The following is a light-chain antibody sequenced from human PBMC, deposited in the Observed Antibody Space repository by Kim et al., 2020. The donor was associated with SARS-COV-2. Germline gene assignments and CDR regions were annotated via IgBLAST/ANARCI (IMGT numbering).Light chain of an antibody. J-gene: IGLJ3*02. Sequence: SYEQTQPPSVSVAPGETARITCEEDNIGTKSVHWYQQKAGQAPVLIMSDDSDRPAGIPERFSGSNSGNKATLTITGVEAGDEADYHCQVWEPASDPLFGGGTQLTVL. CDR2: DDS. V-gene: IGLV3-21*01. CDR1: NIGTKS. CDR3: QVWEPASDPL.